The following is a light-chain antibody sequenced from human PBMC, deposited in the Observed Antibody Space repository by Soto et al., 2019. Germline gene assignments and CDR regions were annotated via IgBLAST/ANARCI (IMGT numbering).Light chain of an antibody. CDR3: QQYNNWPPWT. CDR2: GAS. Sequence: EVVMSQSPATLSVSQGERATVSCRTSLSVTSNYLAWYQQIPGQAPRLLIYGASRRATGIPDRFSGSGSGTDFTLTINSLQSEDFAVYYCQQYNNWPPWTFGQGTKVDIK. CDR1: LSVTSN. V-gene: IGKV3D-15*01. J-gene: IGKJ1*01.